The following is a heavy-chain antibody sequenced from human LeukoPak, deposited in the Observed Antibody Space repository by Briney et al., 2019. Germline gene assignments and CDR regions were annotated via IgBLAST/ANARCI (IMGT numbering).Heavy chain of an antibody. J-gene: IGHJ4*02. CDR3: ARGGYDSLSSGWCDY. CDR1: GFTFSSYG. Sequence: GGSLRLSCAASGFTFSSYGMHWVRQAPGKGLEWVAVIWYDGSNKYYADSVKGRFTISRDNSKNTLYLQMNSLRAEDTAVYYCARGGYDSLSSGWCDYWGQGTLVTVSS. D-gene: IGHD6-19*01. CDR2: IWYDGSNK. V-gene: IGHV3-33*01.